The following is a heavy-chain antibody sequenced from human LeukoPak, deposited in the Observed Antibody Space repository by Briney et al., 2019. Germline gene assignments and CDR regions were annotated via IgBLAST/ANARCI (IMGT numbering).Heavy chain of an antibody. Sequence: GASVKVSCKASGYTFTGYYMHWVRQAPGQGLEWMGWINPNSGGTNYAQKFQGRVTMTRDTSISTAYMELSRLRSDDTAVYYCARMLTPSDSGSFDYWGQGTLVTVSS. CDR3: ARMLTPSDSGSFDY. D-gene: IGHD1-26*01. J-gene: IGHJ4*02. CDR2: INPNSGGT. CDR1: GYTFTGYY. V-gene: IGHV1-2*02.